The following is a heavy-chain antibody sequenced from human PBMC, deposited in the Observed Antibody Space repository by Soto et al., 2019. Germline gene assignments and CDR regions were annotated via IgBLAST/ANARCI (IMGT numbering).Heavy chain of an antibody. CDR3: AKDRGEEGLKFLEWFEGMDV. CDR1: GFTVSNYW. J-gene: IGHJ6*02. D-gene: IGHD3-3*01. Sequence: SLRLSCAASGFTVSNYWMNWVRPAPGKGLVWVSHIKSDGTTSYADSVEGRFTVSRDDAKNTFYLQMNSLRAEDTAVYYCAKDRGEEGLKFLEWFEGMDVWGHGTTVTVSS. CDR2: IKSDGTT. V-gene: IGHV3-74*01.